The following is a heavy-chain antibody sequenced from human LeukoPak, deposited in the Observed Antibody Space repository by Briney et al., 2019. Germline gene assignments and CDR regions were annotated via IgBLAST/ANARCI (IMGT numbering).Heavy chain of an antibody. V-gene: IGHV3-48*02. CDR1: GFTFSGYS. Sequence: GGSLRLSCAASGFTFSGYSMNWVRQAPGKGLEWVSYISSSSSTIYYADSVKGRFTISRDNAKNSLYLQMNSLRDEDTAVYYCAKGRGDSSGYRDYWGQGTLVTVSS. J-gene: IGHJ4*02. CDR3: AKGRGDSSGYRDY. D-gene: IGHD3-22*01. CDR2: ISSSSSTI.